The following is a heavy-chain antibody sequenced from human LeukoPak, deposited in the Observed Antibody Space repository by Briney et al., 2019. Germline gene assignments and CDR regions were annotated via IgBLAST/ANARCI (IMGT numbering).Heavy chain of an antibody. D-gene: IGHD5/OR15-5a*01. CDR2: INHSGST. CDR1: GGSFSGCY. CDR3: ARGSVTGYDY. Sequence: PSETLSLTCAVYGGSFSGCYWSWIRQPPGKGLEWIGEINHSGSTNYNPSLKSRVTISVDTSKNQFSLKLSSVTAADTAVYYCARGSVTGYDYWGQGTLVTVSS. J-gene: IGHJ4*02. V-gene: IGHV4-34*01.